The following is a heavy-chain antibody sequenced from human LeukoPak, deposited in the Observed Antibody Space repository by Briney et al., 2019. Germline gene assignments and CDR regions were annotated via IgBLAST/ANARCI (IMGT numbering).Heavy chain of an antibody. CDR2: INTDGSGT. V-gene: IGHV3-74*01. CDR3: ARDLMTTNWFDP. Sequence: GGSLRLSCAASGLTFSRYWMHWVRQAPGKGLVWVSHINTDGSGTNYADSVKGRFIIFRDNAKNTVYLQMNSLRAEDTAVYYCARDLMTTNWFDPWGQGTLVTVSS. D-gene: IGHD4-11*01. J-gene: IGHJ5*02. CDR1: GLTFSRYW.